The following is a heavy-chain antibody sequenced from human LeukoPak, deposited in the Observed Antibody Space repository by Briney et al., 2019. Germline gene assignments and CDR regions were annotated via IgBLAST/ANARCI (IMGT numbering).Heavy chain of an antibody. D-gene: IGHD6-13*01. Sequence: GGSLRLSCAASGFTFSSYAMHWVRQAPGKGLEWVAVISYDGSNKNYADSVKGRFTISRDNSKSTLYLQMNSLRTEDTAVYYCAKVGYSSSWNYYYYGMDVWGQGTTVTVSS. V-gene: IGHV3-30*04. CDR2: ISYDGSNK. CDR3: AKVGYSSSWNYYYYGMDV. CDR1: GFTFSSYA. J-gene: IGHJ6*02.